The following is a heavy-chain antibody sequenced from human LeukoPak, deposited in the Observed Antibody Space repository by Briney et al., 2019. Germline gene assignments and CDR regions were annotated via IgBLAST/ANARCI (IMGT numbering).Heavy chain of an antibody. J-gene: IGHJ3*02. CDR1: GGSISSGGYY. D-gene: IGHD3-10*01. V-gene: IGHV4-31*03. CDR3: AITYGSGSYSSAFDI. Sequence: SQTLSLTCTVSGGSISSGGYYWSWIRQHPGKGLEWIGYIYYSGSTYYNPSLKSRVTISVDTSKNQFSLKLSSVTAADTAVYYCAITYGSGSYSSAFDIWGQGTMVTVSS. CDR2: IYYSGST.